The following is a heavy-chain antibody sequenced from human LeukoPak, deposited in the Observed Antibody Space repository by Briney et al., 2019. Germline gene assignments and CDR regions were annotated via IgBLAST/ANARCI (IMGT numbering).Heavy chain of an antibody. J-gene: IGHJ4*02. CDR1: GGSISGYY. CDR3: ARGKALSGTYYYYFDY. CDR2: VHTSEST. V-gene: IGHV4-4*07. D-gene: IGHD1-26*01. Sequence: PSETLSLTCTVSGGSISGYYWSWIRQSAGKGLEWIGRVHTSESTSYNPSLKSRVTVSVDTSKNQFSLKLSSATAADTAVYYCARGKALSGTYYYYFDYWGQGTLVTVSS.